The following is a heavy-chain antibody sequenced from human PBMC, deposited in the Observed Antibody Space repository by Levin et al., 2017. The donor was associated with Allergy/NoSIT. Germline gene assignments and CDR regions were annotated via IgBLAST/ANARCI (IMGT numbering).Heavy chain of an antibody. CDR2: ISSSSSTI. J-gene: IGHJ6*02. D-gene: IGHD3-3*01. V-gene: IGHV3-48*01. Sequence: GGSLRLSCAASGFTFSSYSMNWVRQAPGKGLEWVSYISSSSSTIYYADSVKGRFTISRDNAKNSLYLQMNSLRAEDTAVYYCARIFGVVSNSGYYYYYGMDVWGQGTTVTVSS. CDR3: ARIFGVVSNSGYYYYYGMDV. CDR1: GFTFSSYS.